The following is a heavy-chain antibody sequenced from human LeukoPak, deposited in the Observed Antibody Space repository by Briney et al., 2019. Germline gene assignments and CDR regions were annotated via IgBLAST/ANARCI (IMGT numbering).Heavy chain of an antibody. CDR1: GYTFTSYY. CDR2: INPSGGST. Sequence: GASVKVSCKASGYTFTSYYMHWVRQAPGQGLEWMGIINPSGGSTSYAQKFQGRVTMTRDTSTSTVYMELSSLRSEDTAVYYCARGNRLHTSSWYSLAFDIWGQGIMVTVSS. D-gene: IGHD6-13*01. V-gene: IGHV1-46*01. J-gene: IGHJ3*02. CDR3: ARGNRLHTSSWYSLAFDI.